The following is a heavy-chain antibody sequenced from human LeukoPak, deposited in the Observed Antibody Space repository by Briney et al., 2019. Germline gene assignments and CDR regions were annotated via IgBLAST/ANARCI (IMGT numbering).Heavy chain of an antibody. V-gene: IGHV3-7*01. D-gene: IGHD6-13*01. J-gene: IGHJ6*03. CDR2: INQDGGAK. Sequence: PGGSLRLSCAASGFTLSSYWMSWVRQAPGKGLEWVANINQDGGAKYYVDSVKGRFTISRDNAKNSLYLQMNSLRAEDTAVYYCARDSSSSSWYLYYYYYMDVWGKGTTVTVSS. CDR1: GFTLSSYW. CDR3: ARDSSSSSWYLYYYYYMDV.